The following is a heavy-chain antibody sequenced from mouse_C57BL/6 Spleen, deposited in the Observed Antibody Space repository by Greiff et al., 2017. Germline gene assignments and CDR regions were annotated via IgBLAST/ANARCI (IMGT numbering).Heavy chain of an antibody. D-gene: IGHD1-1*01. CDR3: ARHASFYYGSSDWYFDV. Sequence: VQLKQSGAELVKPGASVKLSCKASGYTFTEYTIHWVKQRSGQGLEWIGWFYPGSGSIKYNEKFKDKATLTADKSSSTVYMELSRLTSEDSAVYFCARHASFYYGSSDWYFDVWGTGTTVTVSS. V-gene: IGHV1-62-2*01. J-gene: IGHJ1*03. CDR1: GYTFTEYT. CDR2: FYPGSGSI.